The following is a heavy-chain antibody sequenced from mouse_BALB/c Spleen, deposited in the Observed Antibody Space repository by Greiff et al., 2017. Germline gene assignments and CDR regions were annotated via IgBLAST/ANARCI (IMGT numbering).Heavy chain of an antibody. CDR1: GFTFSNYW. J-gene: IGHJ2*01. V-gene: IGHV6-6*02. D-gene: IGHD1-2*01. CDR2: IRLKSNNYAT. Sequence: EVQLVESGGGLVQPGGSMKLSCVASGFTFSNYWMNWVRQSPEKGLEWVAEIRLKSNNYATHYAESVKGRFTISRDDSKSSVYLQMNNLRAEDTGIYYCTRRGTAYFDYWGQGTTLTVSS. CDR3: TRRGTAYFDY.